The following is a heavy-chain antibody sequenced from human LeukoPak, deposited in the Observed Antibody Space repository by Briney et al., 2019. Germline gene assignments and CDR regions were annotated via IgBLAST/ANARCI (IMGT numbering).Heavy chain of an antibody. CDR1: GFTFSSYA. Sequence: GGSLRLSCAASGFTFSSYAMGWVRQAPGKGLEWVSSISIGGDTTYSDSVKGRFTISRDNSKNTLYLQLDSLRAEDTAVYYCAKSETNVYGDYGAFDIWGQGTMVTVSS. CDR2: ISIGGDTT. D-gene: IGHD4-17*01. V-gene: IGHV3-23*01. CDR3: AKSETNVYGDYGAFDI. J-gene: IGHJ3*02.